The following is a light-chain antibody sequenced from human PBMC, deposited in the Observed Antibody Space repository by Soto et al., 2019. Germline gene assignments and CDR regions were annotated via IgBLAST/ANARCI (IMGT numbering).Light chain of an antibody. CDR1: QSISNW. V-gene: IGKV1-5*03. J-gene: IGKJ1*01. CDR2: QAS. Sequence: DIQMTQSPSTLSASVGDRVTITCRASQSISNWLAWYQQKPGKAPKALIYQASSLESGVPSRFSGSGSGTEFTLSISSLQPDDFATYYCQHYICYPWTFGQGTKVEIK. CDR3: QHYICYPWT.